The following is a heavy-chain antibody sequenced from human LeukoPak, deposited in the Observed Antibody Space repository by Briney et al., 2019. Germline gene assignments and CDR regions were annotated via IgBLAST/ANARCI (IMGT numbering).Heavy chain of an antibody. J-gene: IGHJ3*02. V-gene: IGHV3-15*01. CDR3: TTEGLTYGHHALGI. CDR1: GFTLRNAW. Sequence: GGSLRLSCATSGFTLRNAWISWVRQAPGKGLEWVGRMRSEARGGTPDYAALVKGRFIISIDDSRSTLYLQMHSLETEDTALYYCTTEGLTYGHHALGIWGQGTVVTVS. CDR2: MRSEARGGTP. D-gene: IGHD3-10*01.